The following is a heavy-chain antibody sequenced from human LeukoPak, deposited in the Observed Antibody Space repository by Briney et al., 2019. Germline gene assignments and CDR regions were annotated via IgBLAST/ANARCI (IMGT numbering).Heavy chain of an antibody. CDR3: AKDNGIVVLTAGRAFDI. J-gene: IGHJ3*02. CDR2: ISGSGGST. Sequence: AGGSLRLSCAASGFTFSNYSMSWVRQAPGQGLEWVSTISGSGGSTYYAQSVKGRFTISRDNSKNTLSLQMNSLRAEDTAVYYCAKDNGIVVLTAGRAFDIWGQGTMVIVSS. CDR1: GFTFSNYS. V-gene: IGHV3-23*01. D-gene: IGHD2/OR15-2a*01.